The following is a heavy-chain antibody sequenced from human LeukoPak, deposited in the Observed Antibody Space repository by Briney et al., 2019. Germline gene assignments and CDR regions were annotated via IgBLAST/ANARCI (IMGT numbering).Heavy chain of an antibody. CDR3: ARDPDGDFWSPGALDGMDV. CDR2: IYTSGST. CDR1: GGSISSYY. J-gene: IGHJ6*02. V-gene: IGHV4-4*07. D-gene: IGHD3-3*01. Sequence: PSETLSLTCTVSGGSISSYYWSWIRQPAGKGLEWIGRIYTSGSTNYNPSLKSRVTMSVDTSKNQFSPKLSSVTAADTAVYYCARDPDGDFWSPGALDGMDVWGQGTTVTVSS.